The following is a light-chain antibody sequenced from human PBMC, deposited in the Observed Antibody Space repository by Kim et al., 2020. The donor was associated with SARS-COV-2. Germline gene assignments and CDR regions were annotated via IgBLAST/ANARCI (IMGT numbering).Light chain of an antibody. J-gene: IGKJ5*01. CDR2: AAS. V-gene: IGKV1D-16*01. CDR1: QGISSW. CDR3: QQYNSYPPT. Sequence: DIQMTQSPSSLSASVGDRVTITCRASQGISSWLAWYQQKPEKAPTSLIYAASSLQSVVPSRSSGSGSGTDFTLTISSLQPGDFATLYSQQYNSYPPTFGQGTRREI.